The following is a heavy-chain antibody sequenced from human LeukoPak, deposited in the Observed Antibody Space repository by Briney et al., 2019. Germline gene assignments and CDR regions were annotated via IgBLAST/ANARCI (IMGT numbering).Heavy chain of an antibody. V-gene: IGHV3-7*03. J-gene: IGHJ6*03. Sequence: GGSLRLSCAAAGFTFSSYWMSRVRQAPGKGLDWVAKIKQDGSEEYYVDSVKGRFTISRDNAKNSLYLQMNSLRAEDTALYYCARDLRGVSSSWYVAYYYYYMDVWGKGTTVTVSS. CDR1: GFTFSSYW. CDR3: ARDLRGVSSSWYVAYYYYYMDV. CDR2: IKQDGSEE. D-gene: IGHD6-13*01.